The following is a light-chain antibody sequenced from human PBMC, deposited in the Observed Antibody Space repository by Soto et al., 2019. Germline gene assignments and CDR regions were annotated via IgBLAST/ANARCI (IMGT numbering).Light chain of an antibody. CDR2: GAS. Sequence: EIVLTQSPGTLSLSPGERATLSCRASQSVSSNYLAWYQQKPGQAPRLLIYGASRRATGIPDRFSGSGSGTDFTLTISRLEPEDFAVYYCQQHGNSLWTFGQGTQVEI. V-gene: IGKV3-20*01. CDR3: QQHGNSLWT. CDR1: QSVSSNY. J-gene: IGKJ1*01.